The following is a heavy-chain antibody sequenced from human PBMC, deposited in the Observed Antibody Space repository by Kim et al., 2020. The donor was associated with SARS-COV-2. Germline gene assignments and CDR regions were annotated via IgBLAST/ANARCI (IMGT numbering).Heavy chain of an antibody. D-gene: IGHD3-9*01. CDR1: GGSISSSNW. Sequence: SETLSLTCAVSGGSISSSNWWSWVRQPPGKGLEWIGEIYHSGSTNYNPSLKSRVTISVDKSKNQFSLKLSSVTAADTAVYYCARDSRPYYDILTGYGSRVAHFDYWGQGTLVTVSS. V-gene: IGHV4-4*02. CDR2: IYHSGST. J-gene: IGHJ4*02. CDR3: ARDSRPYYDILTGYGSRVAHFDY.